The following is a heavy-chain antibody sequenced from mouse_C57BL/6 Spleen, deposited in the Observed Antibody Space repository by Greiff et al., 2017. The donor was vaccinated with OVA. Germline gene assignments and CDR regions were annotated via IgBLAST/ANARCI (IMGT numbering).Heavy chain of an antibody. CDR2: IRNKANGYTT. CDR1: GFTFTDYY. J-gene: IGHJ4*01. Sequence: EVQLVESGGGLVQPGGSLSLSCAASGFTFTDYYMSWVRQPPGKALEWLGFIRNKANGYTTEYSASVKGRFTISRDNSQSILYLQMNALRAEDSATYYCASRYDAMDYWGQGTSVTVSS. V-gene: IGHV7-3*01. CDR3: ASRYDAMDY.